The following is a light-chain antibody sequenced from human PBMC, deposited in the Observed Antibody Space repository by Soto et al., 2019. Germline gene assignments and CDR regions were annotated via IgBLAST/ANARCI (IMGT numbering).Light chain of an antibody. Sequence: QSVLTQPPSVSGAPGQRVTISCTGSSSNIGAGFDVHWYQQLPGTAPKLLIYDNSNRPSGVPDQFSASKSGTSASLAITGLQAEDEADYDFQSYDRSLSGWVFGGGTKLTVL. J-gene: IGLJ3*02. CDR3: QSYDRSLSGWV. CDR2: DNS. CDR1: SSNIGAGFD. V-gene: IGLV1-40*01.